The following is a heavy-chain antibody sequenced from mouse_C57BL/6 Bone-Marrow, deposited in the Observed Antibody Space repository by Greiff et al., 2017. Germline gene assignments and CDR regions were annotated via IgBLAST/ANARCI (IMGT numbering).Heavy chain of an antibody. CDR2: IYPSDSET. D-gene: IGHD3-2*02. CDR1: GYTFTSYW. CDR3: ARGSLRLSGFAY. Sequence: QVQLQQPGAELVRPGSSVKLSCKASGYTFTSYWMDWVKQRPGQGLEWIGNIYPSDSETHYNQKFKDKATLTVDKSSSTAYLQLSSLTSEDSAVYYCARGSLRLSGFAYWGQGTLVTVSA. V-gene: IGHV1-61*01. J-gene: IGHJ3*01.